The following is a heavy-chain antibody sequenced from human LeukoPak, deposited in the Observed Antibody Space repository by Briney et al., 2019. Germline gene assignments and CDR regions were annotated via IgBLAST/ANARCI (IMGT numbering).Heavy chain of an antibody. Sequence: SVKVSCKASGGTFSSYAISWVRQAPGQGLEWMGGIIPIFGTANYAQKFQGRVTITRDTSASTAYMELSSLRSEDTAVYYCARDPIGSRWPYYFDYWGQGSLVTVSS. CDR1: GGTFSSYA. J-gene: IGHJ4*02. CDR3: ARDPIGSRWPYYFDY. D-gene: IGHD6-13*01. CDR2: IIPIFGTA. V-gene: IGHV1-69*05.